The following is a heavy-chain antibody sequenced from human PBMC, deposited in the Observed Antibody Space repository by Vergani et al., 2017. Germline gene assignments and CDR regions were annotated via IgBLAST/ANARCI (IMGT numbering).Heavy chain of an antibody. V-gene: IGHV1-69*06. CDR1: GCTFSSYA. CDR2: IIPIFGTA. J-gene: IGHJ6*02. Sequence: QVQLVQSGAEVKKPGSSVKVSCKASGCTFSSYAISWVRQAPGQGLEWMGGIIPIFGTANYAQKFQGRVTITAYKSTSTAYMELSSLRSEDTAVYYCACILYSSGYYPIYYYGMDVWGQGTTVTVSS. CDR3: ACILYSSGYYPIYYYGMDV. D-gene: IGHD3-22*01.